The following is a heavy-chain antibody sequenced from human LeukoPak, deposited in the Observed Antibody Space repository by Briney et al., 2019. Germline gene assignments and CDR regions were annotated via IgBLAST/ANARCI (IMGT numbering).Heavy chain of an antibody. CDR3: ARGRLITMIANWFDP. Sequence: GGSLRLSCAASGFTFSSYSMNWVRQAPGKGLEWVSSISSSSSYIYYADSVKGRFTISRDNAKNSLYLQMNSLRAEDTAVYYCARGRLITMIANWFDPWGQGTLVTVSS. D-gene: IGHD3-22*01. V-gene: IGHV3-21*01. CDR1: GFTFSSYS. J-gene: IGHJ5*02. CDR2: ISSSSSYI.